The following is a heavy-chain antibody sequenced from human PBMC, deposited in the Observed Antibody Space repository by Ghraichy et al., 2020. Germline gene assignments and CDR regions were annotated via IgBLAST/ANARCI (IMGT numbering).Heavy chain of an antibody. J-gene: IGHJ4*02. CDR1: GFTFSTYW. CDR3: TTDPFNVPFVH. Sequence: GGSLRLSCAASGFTFSTYWVSWVRQAPGKGLQWISNINQDGSAKFYVDSVEGRFTISRDNAKNSLSLQMNSLRAEDTAVYYCTTDPFNVPFVHWGQGTVVTVSS. CDR2: INQDGSAK. V-gene: IGHV3-7*01.